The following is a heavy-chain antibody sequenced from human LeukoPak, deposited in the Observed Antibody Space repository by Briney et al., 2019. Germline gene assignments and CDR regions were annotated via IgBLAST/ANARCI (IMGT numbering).Heavy chain of an antibody. J-gene: IGHJ3*02. CDR2: ISSSSSTI. CDR1: GFTFSSYS. CDR3: ARGAEVAGDKNDAFDI. Sequence: GGSLRLSCAASGFTFSSYSMNWVRQAPGKGLEWVSYISSSSSTIYYADSVKGRFTISRDNAKNSLYLQMNSLRAEDTAVYYCARGAEVAGDKNDAFDIWGQGTMVTVSS. V-gene: IGHV3-48*01. D-gene: IGHD6-19*01.